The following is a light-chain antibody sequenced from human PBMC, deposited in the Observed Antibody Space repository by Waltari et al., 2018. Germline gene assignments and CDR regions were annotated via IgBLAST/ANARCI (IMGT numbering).Light chain of an antibody. CDR2: RNN. J-gene: IGLJ1*01. Sequence: QSVLTQPPSASGPPGPRVTIPCSGSSPNIGTTHVSWSRQLPGTAPKLLIYRNNQRPSGVPDRFSGSKSGTSASLAISGLRSEDEADYYCAAWDDSLSGPLYVFGTGTKVTVL. CDR3: AAWDDSLSGPLYV. V-gene: IGLV1-47*01. CDR1: SPNIGTTH.